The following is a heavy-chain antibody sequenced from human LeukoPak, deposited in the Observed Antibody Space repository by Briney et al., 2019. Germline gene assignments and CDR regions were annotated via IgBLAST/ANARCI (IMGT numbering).Heavy chain of an antibody. V-gene: IGHV1-8*01. D-gene: IGHD2-15*01. CDR3: ARDPSRYCSSSSSCHNWFDP. CDR1: GYTFTSYD. CDR2: MNPNSGNT. Sequence: ASVKVSCKASGYTFTSYDINWVRQATGQGLEWMGWMNPNSGNTGYAQKFQGRVTMTRSTSISTAYMELSSLRSEDTAVYYCARDPSRYCSSSSSCHNWFDPWGQGTLVTVSS. J-gene: IGHJ5*02.